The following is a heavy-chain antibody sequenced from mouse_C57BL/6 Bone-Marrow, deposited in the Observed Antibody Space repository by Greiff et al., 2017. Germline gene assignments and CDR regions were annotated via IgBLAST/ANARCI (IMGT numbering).Heavy chain of an antibody. CDR2: ISSGSSTI. J-gene: IGHJ2*01. V-gene: IGHV5-17*01. Sequence: EVNVVESGGGLVKPGGSLKLSCAASGFTFSDYGMHWVRQAPEKGLEWVAYISSGSSTIYYADTVKGRFTISRDNAKNTLFLQMTSLRSEDTAMYYCARLTGHYFDYWGQGTTLTVSS. CDR3: ARLTGHYFDY. CDR1: GFTFSDYG. D-gene: IGHD4-1*01.